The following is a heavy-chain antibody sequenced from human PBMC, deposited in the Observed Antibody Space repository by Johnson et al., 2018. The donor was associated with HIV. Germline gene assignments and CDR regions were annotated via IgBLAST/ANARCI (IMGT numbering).Heavy chain of an antibody. D-gene: IGHD3-10*01. CDR3: ARPLLLWFGETYDAFDI. CDR1: GFTFSSYW. Sequence: VQLVESGGGLVQPGGSLRLSCTASGFTFSSYWMNWVRQAPGKGLEWVANIKSDGSEKHFVDSVKGRFTISRDNAKNSLYLQMNSLRAEDTAVYYCARPLLLWFGETYDAFDIWGQGTMVTVSS. V-gene: IGHV3-7*02. J-gene: IGHJ3*02. CDR2: IKSDGSEK.